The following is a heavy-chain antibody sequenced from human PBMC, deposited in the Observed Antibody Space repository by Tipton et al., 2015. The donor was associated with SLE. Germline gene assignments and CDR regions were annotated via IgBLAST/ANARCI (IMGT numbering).Heavy chain of an antibody. CDR2: IHYSGRT. CDR3: ARMRSGCSRNSCYFED. CDR1: TGSMSSYY. J-gene: IGHJ4*02. D-gene: IGHD2-15*01. Sequence: TLSLTCTVSTGSMSSYYWTWIRQPPGKGLEWIGYIHYSGRTSYNPSLKSRVTLSEDPSKNQISLKLRSVTTADTAVYYCARMRSGCSRNSCYFEDWGQGTLVAVSS. V-gene: IGHV4-59*01.